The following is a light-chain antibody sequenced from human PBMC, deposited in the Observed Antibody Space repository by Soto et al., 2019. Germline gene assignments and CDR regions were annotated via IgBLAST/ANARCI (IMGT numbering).Light chain of an antibody. Sequence: GLTQYPGTLSLSPGERATLSCRATESISSSYLAWYQQKPGQAPRLLIYGASSRATGIPDRFSGSGSGTDFTLTISRLEPEDFAVYYCQQYGSSPPWTFGQ. V-gene: IGKV3-20*01. J-gene: IGKJ1*01. CDR3: QQYGSSPPWT. CDR1: ESISSSY. CDR2: GAS.